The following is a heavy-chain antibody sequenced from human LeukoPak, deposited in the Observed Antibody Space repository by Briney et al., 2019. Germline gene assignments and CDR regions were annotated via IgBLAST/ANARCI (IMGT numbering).Heavy chain of an antibody. Sequence: GGSLRLSCAASGFTFSSYAISWVRQAPGQGLEWMGGIIPIFGTANYAQKFQGRVTITADESTSTAYMELSSLRSEDTAVYYCAREGYCSGGSCYGRWSWFDPWGQGTLVTVSS. CDR3: AREGYCSGGSCYGRWSWFDP. CDR1: GFTFSSYA. D-gene: IGHD2-15*01. J-gene: IGHJ5*02. V-gene: IGHV1-69*01. CDR2: IIPIFGTA.